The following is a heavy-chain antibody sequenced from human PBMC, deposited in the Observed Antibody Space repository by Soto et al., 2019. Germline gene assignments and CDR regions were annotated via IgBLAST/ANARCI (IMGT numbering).Heavy chain of an antibody. Sequence: LRLSCAASGFTFSTYAMSWVRQAPGKGLEWVSTITTSGGNTYYADSVQGRFTISRDNSKNTLYLQMNSLRAEDTAVYYCAGRYCTNGVCYTNYYYYIDVWGKGTTVTVSS. CDR3: AGRYCTNGVCYTNYYYYIDV. D-gene: IGHD2-8*01. CDR1: GFTFSTYA. J-gene: IGHJ6*03. V-gene: IGHV3-23*01. CDR2: ITTSGGNT.